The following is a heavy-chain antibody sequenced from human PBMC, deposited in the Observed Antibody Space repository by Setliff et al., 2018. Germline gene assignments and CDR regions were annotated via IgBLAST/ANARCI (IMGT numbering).Heavy chain of an antibody. CDR2: INSGGSLI. Sequence: PGGSLRLSCAAPGFTFSNYEMNWVRQAPGKGLEWVSYINSGGSLIYYADSVKGRFTISRDNAKSSLYLQMNSLRAEDTAVYYCARDLIRGAPNWFDLWGQGTQVTVSS. CDR1: GFTFSNYE. CDR3: ARDLIRGAPNWFDL. V-gene: IGHV3-48*03. J-gene: IGHJ5*02. D-gene: IGHD3-10*01.